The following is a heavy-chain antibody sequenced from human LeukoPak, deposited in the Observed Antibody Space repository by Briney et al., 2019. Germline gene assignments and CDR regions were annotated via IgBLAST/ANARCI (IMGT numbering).Heavy chain of an antibody. V-gene: IGHV3-33*01. Sequence: PGRSLRLSCAASGFTFSSYGVHWVRQAPGKGLEWVAVIWYDGSNKYYADSVKGRFTISRDNSKNTLYLQMNSLRGEDTAVYYCARDRVYYDFWSGFDYWGQGTVVTVSS. D-gene: IGHD3-3*01. CDR2: IWYDGSNK. CDR3: ARDRVYYDFWSGFDY. CDR1: GFTFSSYG. J-gene: IGHJ4*02.